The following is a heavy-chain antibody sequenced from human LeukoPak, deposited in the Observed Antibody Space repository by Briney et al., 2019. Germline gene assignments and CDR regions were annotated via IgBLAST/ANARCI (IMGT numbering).Heavy chain of an antibody. CDR3: ARLIYCSSSCYFDC. D-gene: IGHD2-2*01. CDR2: VYYTGTT. CDR1: GGSISSTSYY. Sequence: SETLSLTCTVSGGSISSTSYYWAWIRQTPEKGLEWIGSVYYTGTTYYRSSLEGRAIISADPSNNHFSLKLRSVTAADTAVYYCARLIYCSSSCYFDCWGQGSLVTVSS. V-gene: IGHV4-39*02. J-gene: IGHJ4*02.